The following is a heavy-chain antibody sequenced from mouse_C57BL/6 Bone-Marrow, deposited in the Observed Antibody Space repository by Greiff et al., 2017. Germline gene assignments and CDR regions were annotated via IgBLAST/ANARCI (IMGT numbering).Heavy chain of an antibody. CDR3: ARIYYEYDGFAY. CDR2: INPSTGGT. J-gene: IGHJ3*01. Sequence: VQLQQSGPELVKPGASVKISCKASGYSFTGYYMNWVKQSPEKSLEWIGEINPSTGGTTYNRKFKAKATLTVDKSSSTAYMQLKSLTSEDSAVYYCARIYYEYDGFAYWGQGTLVTVSA. D-gene: IGHD2-4*01. CDR1: GYSFTGYY. V-gene: IGHV1-42*01.